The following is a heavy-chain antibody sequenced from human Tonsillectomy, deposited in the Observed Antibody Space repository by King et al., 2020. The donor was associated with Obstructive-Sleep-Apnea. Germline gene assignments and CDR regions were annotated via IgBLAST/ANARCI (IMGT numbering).Heavy chain of an antibody. D-gene: IGHD5-12*01. Sequence: QLQESGPGLVKPSETLSPTCTVSCCSMNSFYWSLIRQPPRKGMEWVGDIYYSWGTNYNSSLQSRATLSVDTSKNQFSLKLSSVTAADTAVYYCARRRSGYAFDYWGQGTLVTVSS. CDR3: ARRRSGYAFDY. V-gene: IGHV4-59*01. CDR1: CCSMNSFY. CDR2: IYYSWGT. J-gene: IGHJ4*02.